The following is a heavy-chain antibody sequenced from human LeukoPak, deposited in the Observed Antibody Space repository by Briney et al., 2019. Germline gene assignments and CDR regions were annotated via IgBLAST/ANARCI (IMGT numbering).Heavy chain of an antibody. V-gene: IGHV3-66*01. D-gene: IGHD4-17*01. CDR3: ARDRPYGDYDGVDY. J-gene: IGHJ4*02. CDR1: GFSVSGHY. CDR2: LHTSGGT. Sequence: TGGSLRLSCAASGFSVSGHYMNWVRQAPGKGLEWVSVLHTSGGTYYADSVKGRFIISRDNSKNILYLQMNGLGAEDTAVYYCARDRPYGDYDGVDYWGRGTLVTVSS.